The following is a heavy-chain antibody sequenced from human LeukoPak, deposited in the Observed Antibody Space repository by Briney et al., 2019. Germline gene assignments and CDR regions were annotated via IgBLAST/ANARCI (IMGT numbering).Heavy chain of an antibody. J-gene: IGHJ4*02. CDR2: INHSGST. CDR1: GGSFSGYY. Sequence: PSETLSLTCAVYGGSFSGYYWSWIRQPPGKGLEWIGEINHSGSTNYNPSLKSRVTISVDTSKNQFSLKPSSVTAADTAVYYCARSHPYDYIWGTHRVYFDYWGQGTLVTVSS. D-gene: IGHD3-16*01. CDR3: ARSHPYDYIWGTHRVYFDY. V-gene: IGHV4-34*01.